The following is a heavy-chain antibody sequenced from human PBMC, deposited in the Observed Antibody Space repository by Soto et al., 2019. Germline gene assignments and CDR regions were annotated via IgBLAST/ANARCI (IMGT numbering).Heavy chain of an antibody. D-gene: IGHD4-17*01. CDR3: VKEALSLKTTVTTLYS. CDR2: ISGTGAST. Sequence: EVQLLESGGGLEQPGGSLRLSCAASGFTFSSYAMSWVRQAPGKGLEWVSGISGTGASTNYADSVKGRFTISRDNSKKTLDLQMNSLRAEDTAVYFCVKEALSLKTTVTTLYSWCQVPLVTVSA. V-gene: IGHV3-23*01. J-gene: IGHJ4*02. CDR1: GFTFSSYA.